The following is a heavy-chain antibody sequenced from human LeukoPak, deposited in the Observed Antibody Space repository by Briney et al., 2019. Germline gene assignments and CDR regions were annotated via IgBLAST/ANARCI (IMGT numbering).Heavy chain of an antibody. CDR2: INHSGST. CDR3: ARGPYGDYADYFDY. V-gene: IGHV4-34*01. Sequence: SETLSLTCAVYGGSFSGYYWSWIRQPPVKGLEWIGEINHSGSTNYNPSLKSRVTISVDTSKDQFSLKLSSVTAADTAVYYCARGPYGDYADYFDYWGQGTLVTVSS. CDR1: GGSFSGYY. D-gene: IGHD4-17*01. J-gene: IGHJ4*02.